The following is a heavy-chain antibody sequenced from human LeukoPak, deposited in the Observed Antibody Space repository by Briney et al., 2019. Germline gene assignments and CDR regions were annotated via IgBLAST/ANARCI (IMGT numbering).Heavy chain of an antibody. J-gene: IGHJ5*02. CDR2: IYTSGST. Sequence: SQTLSLTCTVSGGSISSGGYYWSWIRQHPGKGLEWIGRIYTSGSTNYNPSLKSRVTMSVDTSKNQFSLKLSSVTAADTAVYYCARLRAAPAPNWFDPWGQGTLVTVSS. V-gene: IGHV4-61*02. CDR1: GGSISSGGYY. D-gene: IGHD6-6*01. CDR3: ARLRAAPAPNWFDP.